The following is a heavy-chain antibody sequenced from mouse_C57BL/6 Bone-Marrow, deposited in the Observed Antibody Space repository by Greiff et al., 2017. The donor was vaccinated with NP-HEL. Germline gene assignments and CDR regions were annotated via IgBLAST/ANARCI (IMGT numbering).Heavy chain of an antibody. CDR2: INPNYGTT. J-gene: IGHJ2*01. D-gene: IGHD2-2*01. CDR3: ARSPSSTMVTTDY. CDR1: GYSFTDYN. Sequence: VHVKQSGPELVKPGASVKISCKASGYSFTDYNMNWVKQSNGKSLEWIGVINPNYGTTSYNQKFKGKATLTVDQSSSTAYMQLNSLTSEDSAVYYCARSPSSTMVTTDYWGQGTTLTVSS. V-gene: IGHV1-39*01.